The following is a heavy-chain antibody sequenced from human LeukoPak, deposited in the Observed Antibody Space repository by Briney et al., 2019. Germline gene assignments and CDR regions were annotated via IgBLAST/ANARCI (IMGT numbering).Heavy chain of an antibody. V-gene: IGHV3-48*01. CDR3: ASSTGSFLPFDY. CDR2: ISSSSSTI. Sequence: GGSLRLSCAASGFTFSSSSMNWVRQAPGKGLEWVSYISSSSSTIYYADSVKGRFTISRDNANNSLYLQMNSLRAEDTAVYYCASSTGSFLPFDYWGQGTLVTVSS. D-gene: IGHD3-3*02. J-gene: IGHJ4*02. CDR1: GFTFSSSS.